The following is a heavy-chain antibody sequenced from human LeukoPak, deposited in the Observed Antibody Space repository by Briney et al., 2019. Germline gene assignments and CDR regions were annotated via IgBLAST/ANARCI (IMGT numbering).Heavy chain of an antibody. D-gene: IGHD3-3*01. J-gene: IGHJ4*02. CDR2: INPSGGST. Sequence: ASVTVSCKASGYTFTSYYMHWVRQAPGQGLEGMGIINPSGGSTSYAQKFQGRVTMTRDTSTSTVYMELSSLRSEDTAVYYCAREPSITISRLDYWGQGTLVTVSS. V-gene: IGHV1-46*01. CDR1: GYTFTSYY. CDR3: AREPSITISRLDY.